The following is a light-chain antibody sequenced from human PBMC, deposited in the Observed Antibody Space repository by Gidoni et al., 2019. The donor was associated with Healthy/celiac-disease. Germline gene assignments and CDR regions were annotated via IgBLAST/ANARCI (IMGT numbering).Light chain of an antibody. CDR3: QQYNNWPTT. CDR1: QSVSSK. V-gene: IGKV3-15*01. CDR2: GAS. Sequence: EIVMTQSPATLSVSPGERATLSCRASQSVSSKLAWYQQKPGQAPRLLIYGASTRATGIPARFSGSGSGTEVTLTISSLQSEDFAVYYCQQYNNWPTTFGQGTRMEIK. J-gene: IGKJ5*01.